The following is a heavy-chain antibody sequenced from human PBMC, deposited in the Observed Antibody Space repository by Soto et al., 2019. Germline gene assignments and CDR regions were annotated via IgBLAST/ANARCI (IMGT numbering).Heavy chain of an antibody. D-gene: IGHD2-15*01. V-gene: IGHV3-74*01. Sequence: GGSLRLSCAASGFTCSTYWMHWVRQGPGKGLVWVSRISSDGSTTSYADSVEGRFTISRDNVKNTMYLQLNSLRAEDTAVYYCARADCSGGSCYWGWFDPWGPGTLVTVSS. CDR3: ARADCSGGSCYWGWFDP. CDR1: GFTCSTYW. J-gene: IGHJ5*02. CDR2: ISSDGSTT.